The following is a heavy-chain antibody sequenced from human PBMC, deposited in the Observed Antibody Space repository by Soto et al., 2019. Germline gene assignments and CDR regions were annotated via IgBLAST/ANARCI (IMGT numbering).Heavy chain of an antibody. CDR3: AGGRIVVAGSSAYYSMDV. J-gene: IGHJ6*02. CDR2: IIPVFGII. D-gene: IGHD6-19*01. V-gene: IGHV1-69*01. Sequence: QVHLLLQSGAEVKKPGSSVKVACKASGGNPSNSAISWVRQAPGQGLEWMGGIIPVFGIISHAQNFQGRVTITAAEATRTAYMELSSLRSEDTAVYFCAGGRIVVAGSSAYYSMDVWGQGTTVTVSS. CDR1: GGNPSNSA.